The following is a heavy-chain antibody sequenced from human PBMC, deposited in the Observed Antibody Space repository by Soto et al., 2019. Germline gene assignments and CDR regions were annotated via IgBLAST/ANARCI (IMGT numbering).Heavy chain of an antibody. J-gene: IGHJ3*01. Sequence: EVQVLESGGGLVQPGGSLRLSCAASGFTFSTYDMSWVRQAPGKGLEWVSSITGSGSGSGINTYYADSVKGRFTISRDNSKNTLSLQMHSLRVDDTAVYYCAKSRAVADAFDFWGQGTMVTVSS. D-gene: IGHD6-19*01. V-gene: IGHV3-23*01. CDR1: GFTFSTYD. CDR3: AKSRAVADAFDF. CDR2: ITGSGSGSGINT.